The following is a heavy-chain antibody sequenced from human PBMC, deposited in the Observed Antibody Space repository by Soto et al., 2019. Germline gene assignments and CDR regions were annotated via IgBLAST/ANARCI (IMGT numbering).Heavy chain of an antibody. Sequence: EVQLVESGGGLVQPGGSLRLSCAASGFTFSSYDMHWVRQATGKGLEWVSAIGPAVDTYYPGSVKGRFTIFRENAKNSVYLQTSSLRAGETAVYYSAREGCSGGSCYMGSLRHSDLWGRCTLLTVSS. J-gene: IGHJ2*01. D-gene: IGHD2-15*01. CDR3: AREGCSGGSCYMGSLRHSDL. V-gene: IGHV3-13*01. CDR1: GFTFSSYD. CDR2: IGPAVDT.